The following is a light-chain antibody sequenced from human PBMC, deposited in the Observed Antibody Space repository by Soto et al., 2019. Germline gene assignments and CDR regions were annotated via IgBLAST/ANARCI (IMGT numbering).Light chain of an antibody. CDR2: QVS. V-gene: IGKV2-30*02. J-gene: IGKJ2*01. CDR3: MQGTHWPPYT. Sequence: VVMTQSPLSLPVTVGQPASISCRSSQSLIHSDGNTYLNWFLQRPGQSPRRLIYQVSKRDSGVPDRFSGSGSGTDFTLQISRVEAEDVGVYYCMQGTHWPPYTFGQGTKLEIK. CDR1: QSLIHSDGNTY.